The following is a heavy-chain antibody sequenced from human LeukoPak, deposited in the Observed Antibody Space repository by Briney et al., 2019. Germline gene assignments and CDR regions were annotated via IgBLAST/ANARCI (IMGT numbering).Heavy chain of an antibody. CDR1: GDSPGSSPYY. Sequence: PSETLSLTCTVSGDSPGSSPYYWAWIRQPPGKGLEWLGSVFYTGGTHYSPSLRGRITISLDTSKNQFSLKLSSVTAADTAVYYCARHKKKGSSGWYFFDYWGQGTLVTVSS. CDR3: ARHKKKGSSGWYFFDY. V-gene: IGHV4-39*01. J-gene: IGHJ4*02. D-gene: IGHD6-19*01. CDR2: VFYTGGT.